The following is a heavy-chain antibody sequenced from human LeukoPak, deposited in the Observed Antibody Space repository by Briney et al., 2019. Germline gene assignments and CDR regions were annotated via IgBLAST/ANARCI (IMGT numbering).Heavy chain of an antibody. J-gene: IGHJ4*02. D-gene: IGHD4-17*01. Sequence: PGGSLRLSCAASGFTFSSYAMSWVRQAPGKRLEWVSAISGSGGSTYYADSVKGRFTISRDNSKNTLYLQMNSLRAEDTAVYYCAKDDYGDYVNGRWGQGTLVTVSS. CDR3: AKDDYGDYVNGR. V-gene: IGHV3-23*01. CDR2: ISGSGGST. CDR1: GFTFSSYA.